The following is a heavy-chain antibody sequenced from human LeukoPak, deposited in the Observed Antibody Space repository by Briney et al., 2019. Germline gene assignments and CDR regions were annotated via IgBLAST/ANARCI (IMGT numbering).Heavy chain of an antibody. V-gene: IGHV3-30*18. J-gene: IGHJ4*02. CDR2: ISYDGSNK. Sequence: GGSRRLSCAASGFTFSTYGMHWVRQAPGKGLEWVAVISYDGSNKYYADSVKGRFTISRDNSKNTLYLQMNSLRAEDTAVYYCANREYHLPALYWGQGTLVTVSS. CDR1: GFTFSTYG. CDR3: ANREYHLPALY. D-gene: IGHD2-2*01.